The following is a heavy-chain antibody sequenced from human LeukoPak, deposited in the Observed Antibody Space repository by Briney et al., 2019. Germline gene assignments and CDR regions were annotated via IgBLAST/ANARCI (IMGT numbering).Heavy chain of an antibody. D-gene: IGHD3-10*01. Sequence: ASVKVSCKASGYTFLNYDFTWVRQAPGQGLEWMGWISAHNQNTKYAQRFQGRVTMTADTSTTTAYMELRSLRSDDTVVYYCARVADYGSGSHLFDHWGQGTLVAVSS. CDR2: ISAHNQNT. V-gene: IGHV1-18*01. CDR1: GYTFLNYD. CDR3: ARVADYGSGSHLFDH. J-gene: IGHJ4*02.